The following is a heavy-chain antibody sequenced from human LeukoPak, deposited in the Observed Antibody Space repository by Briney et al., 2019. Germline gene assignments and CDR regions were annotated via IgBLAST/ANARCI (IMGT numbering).Heavy chain of an antibody. J-gene: IGHJ4*02. CDR3: ARSPYCSGGSCPLVFDY. Sequence: PSETLSLTCSVSGGSISSGGHYWTWIRQPPGKGLEWIGYIYYSGSTNYNPSLKSRVTISVDTSKNQFSLKLSSVTAADTAVYYCARSPYCSGGSCPLVFDYWGQGTLVTVSS. CDR1: GGSISSGGHY. D-gene: IGHD2-15*01. V-gene: IGHV4-61*08. CDR2: IYYSGST.